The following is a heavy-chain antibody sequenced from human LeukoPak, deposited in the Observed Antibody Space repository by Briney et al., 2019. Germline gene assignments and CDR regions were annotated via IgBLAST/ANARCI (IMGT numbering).Heavy chain of an antibody. CDR2: IKQDGSEK. CDR3: ARVQGDGYNEYYYYYGMDV. D-gene: IGHD5-24*01. J-gene: IGHJ6*02. CDR1: GFTFSSYW. V-gene: IGHV3-7*01. Sequence: GGSLRLSCAASGFTFSSYWMSWVRQAPGKGLEWVANIKQDGSEKYYVDSVKGRFTISGDNAKNSLYPQMNSLRAEDTAVYYCARVQGDGYNEYYYYYGMDVWGQGTTVTVSS.